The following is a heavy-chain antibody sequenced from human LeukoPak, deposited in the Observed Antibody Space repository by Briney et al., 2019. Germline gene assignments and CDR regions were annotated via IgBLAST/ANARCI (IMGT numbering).Heavy chain of an antibody. D-gene: IGHD3-22*01. J-gene: IGHJ4*02. V-gene: IGHV3-49*04. CDR3: TRERWYDSSGYSDY. CDR2: IRSKAYGGTT. CDR1: GFTFGDYA. Sequence: PGGSLRLSCTASGFTFGDYAMSWVRQAPGKGLEWVGFIRSKAYGGTTEYAASVKGRFTISRDDSKSIAYLQMNSLKTEDTAVYYCTRERWYDSSGYSDYWGQGTLVTVSS.